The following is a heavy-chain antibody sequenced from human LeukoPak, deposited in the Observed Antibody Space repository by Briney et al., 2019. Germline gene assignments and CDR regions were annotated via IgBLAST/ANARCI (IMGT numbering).Heavy chain of an antibody. CDR3: ASAYNWNFDY. CDR2: ISRSGSTI. Sequence: PGGPLSPPGPSPGFTFIDYYVGGIRQAPGRDLEGVSYISRSGSTIYYAAPVKGRFTISRDNAKDSLYLQMNSLSAEDTAVYYCASAYNWNFDYWGQGTLATVSS. D-gene: IGHD1-20*01. CDR1: GFTFIDYY. J-gene: IGHJ4*02. V-gene: IGHV3-11*01.